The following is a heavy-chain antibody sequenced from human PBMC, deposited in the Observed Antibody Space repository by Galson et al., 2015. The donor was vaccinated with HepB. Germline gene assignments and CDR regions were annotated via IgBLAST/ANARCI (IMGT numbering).Heavy chain of an antibody. Sequence: SVKVSCKASGYTFTSYYMHWVRQAPGQGLEWMGIINPSGGSTSYAQKFQGRVTMTRDTSTSTVYMELSSLRSEDTAVYYCARDYDILTGYYQGASWDAFDIWGQGTMVTVSS. CDR2: INPSGGST. V-gene: IGHV1-46*03. J-gene: IGHJ3*02. CDR3: ARDYDILTGYYQGASWDAFDI. CDR1: GYTFTSYY. D-gene: IGHD3-9*01.